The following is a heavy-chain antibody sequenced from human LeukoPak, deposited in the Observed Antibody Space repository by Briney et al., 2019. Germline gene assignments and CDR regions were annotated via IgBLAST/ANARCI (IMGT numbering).Heavy chain of an antibody. CDR3: ARDSPPAGGDGETVWADAFDI. V-gene: IGHV3-21*01. D-gene: IGHD3-16*01. Sequence: GGSLRLSCAASGFTFSSYSMNWVRQAPGKGLEWVSSISSSSSYIYYADSVKGRFTISRDNAKNSLYLQMNSLRAVDTAVYYCARDSPPAGGDGETVWADAFDIWGQGTMVTVSS. J-gene: IGHJ3*02. CDR2: ISSSSSYI. CDR1: GFTFSSYS.